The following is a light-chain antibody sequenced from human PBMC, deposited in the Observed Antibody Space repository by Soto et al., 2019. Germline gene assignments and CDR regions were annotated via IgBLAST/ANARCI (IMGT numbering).Light chain of an antibody. V-gene: IGKV3-15*01. CDR3: QHYVTWPLT. CDR1: QTITGT. J-gene: IGKJ4*01. CDR2: DTS. Sequence: EVVLTQFPGTLSLSPGERATLSCRASQTITGTYLAWYQQKPGQAPRLLIHDTSIRATGVPARFSGSRSGAEFTLTISSLQSEDFAVYYCQHYVTWPLTFGGGTKVDIK.